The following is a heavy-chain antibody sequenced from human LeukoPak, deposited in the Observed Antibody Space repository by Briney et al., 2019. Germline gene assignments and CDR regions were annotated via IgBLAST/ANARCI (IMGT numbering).Heavy chain of an antibody. CDR3: AGLVGRYSSGLYYYYFDY. CDR2: MYLSGTT. D-gene: IGHD3-22*01. Sequence: SETLSLTCTVSGDSINSLDLWSWVCQPPGKGLEWIGEMYLSGTTHSNPSVKSRVTISIDKSKNQFFLNLSSVTAADTAVYYCAGLVGRYSSGLYYYYFDYWGQGTLVTVSS. CDR1: GDSINSLDL. V-gene: IGHV4-4*02. J-gene: IGHJ4*02.